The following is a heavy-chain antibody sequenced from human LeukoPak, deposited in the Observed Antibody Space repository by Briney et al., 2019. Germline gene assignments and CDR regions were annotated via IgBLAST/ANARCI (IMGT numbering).Heavy chain of an antibody. D-gene: IGHD6-13*01. J-gene: IGHJ4*02. V-gene: IGHV1-2*02. CDR2: INPNSGGT. Sequence: ASVKVSCKASGYTFTGYYMRWVRQAPGQGLEWMGWINPNSGGTNYAQKFQGRVTMTRDTSISTAYMELSRLRSDDTAVYYCARDIVVAAAGILDYWGQGTLVTVSS. CDR1: GYTFTGYY. CDR3: ARDIVVAAAGILDY.